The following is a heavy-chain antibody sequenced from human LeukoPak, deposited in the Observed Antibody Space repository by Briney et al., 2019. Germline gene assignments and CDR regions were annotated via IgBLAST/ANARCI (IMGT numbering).Heavy chain of an antibody. J-gene: IGHJ4*02. CDR3: AKRGVVIRVILVGFHKEAYYFDS. CDR1: GFTLSNYG. Sequence: GGSLRLSYTVSGFTLSNYGMSWVRQAPGKGLEWVAGISDSGGRTKYADSVKGRFTISRDNPKNTLYLQMNSLRADDTAVYFCAKRGVVIRVILVGFHKEAYYFDSWGQGALVTVSS. CDR2: ISDSGGRT. D-gene: IGHD3-22*01. V-gene: IGHV3-23*01.